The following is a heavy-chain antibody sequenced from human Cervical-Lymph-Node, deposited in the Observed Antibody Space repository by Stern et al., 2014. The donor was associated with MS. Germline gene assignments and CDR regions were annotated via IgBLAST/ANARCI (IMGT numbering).Heavy chain of an antibody. J-gene: IGHJ4*02. CDR2: IYYSGST. CDR3: ARSRDAYSPLAY. Sequence: VQLVDSGPGLVKPSEPLSLTCTVSGGSLSGYDFSWFRQPPGKGLEWIGHIYYSGSTNYMPSLKSRVSISIDTPKNQFSLKLSSVTAADTAVYYCARSRDAYSPLAYWGQGALVTVSS. D-gene: IGHD5-24*01. V-gene: IGHV4-59*01. CDR1: GGSLSGYD.